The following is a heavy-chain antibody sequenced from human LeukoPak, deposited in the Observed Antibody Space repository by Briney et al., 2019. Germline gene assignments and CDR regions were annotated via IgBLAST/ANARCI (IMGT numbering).Heavy chain of an antibody. CDR1: GGSISTSNYY. CDR2: IFYSGST. Sequence: SETLSLTCTVSGGSISTSNYYWGWIRQPPGKGLEWIGNIFYSGSTYYSPSLKSRVTISLDTSRNQFSLKLNSVTAADTAVYYCARGRLRTYYFDYWGQGTLVTVSS. D-gene: IGHD4-17*01. CDR3: ARGRLRTYYFDY. J-gene: IGHJ4*02. V-gene: IGHV4-39*07.